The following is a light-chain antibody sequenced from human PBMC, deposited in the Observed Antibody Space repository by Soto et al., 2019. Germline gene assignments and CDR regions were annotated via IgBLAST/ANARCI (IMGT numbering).Light chain of an antibody. Sequence: EGVMTQSPATLSVSPGERATLSCRSSESVSRNLAWYQQKPGQAPRLLMYDASTRATGIPDRFSGGGSGTEFTLTISRLQSDDFVVYYCQQYNSWPPITFGQGTRLEI. CDR1: ESVSRN. J-gene: IGKJ5*01. CDR2: DAS. V-gene: IGKV3-15*01. CDR3: QQYNSWPPIT.